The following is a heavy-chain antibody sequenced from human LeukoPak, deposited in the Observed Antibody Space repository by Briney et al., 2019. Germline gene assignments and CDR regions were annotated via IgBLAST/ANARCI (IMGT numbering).Heavy chain of an antibody. Sequence: GGSLRLSYAVSGFTFSSYAMHWVRQAPGKGLEWVAVISYDGSNKYYADSVKGRFTISRDNSKNTLYLQVNSLRAEDTAVYYCARDMAAAGTLPYYYGMDVWGQGTTVTVSS. D-gene: IGHD6-13*01. CDR3: ARDMAAAGTLPYYYGMDV. CDR1: GFTFSSYA. V-gene: IGHV3-30-3*01. J-gene: IGHJ6*02. CDR2: ISYDGSNK.